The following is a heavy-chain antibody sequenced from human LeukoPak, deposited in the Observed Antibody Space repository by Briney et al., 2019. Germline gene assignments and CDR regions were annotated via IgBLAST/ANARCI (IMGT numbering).Heavy chain of an antibody. D-gene: IGHD1-1*01. Sequence: PSETLSLTCTVSGDSISSYYWSWIRQPPGKGLEWIGYISYTGGTNYNPSLKSRVTISVDTSKNQFSLKLSSVTAADTAVYYCARWNRMIDYWGQGTLVTVSS. V-gene: IGHV4-59*01. CDR3: ARWNRMIDY. J-gene: IGHJ4*02. CDR1: GDSISSYY. CDR2: ISYTGGT.